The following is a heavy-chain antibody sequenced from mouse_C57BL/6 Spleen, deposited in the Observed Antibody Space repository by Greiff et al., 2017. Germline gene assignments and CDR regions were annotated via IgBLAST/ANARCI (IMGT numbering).Heavy chain of an antibody. CDR1: GYAFSSSW. Sequence: QVQLQHSGPELVKPGASVKISCKASGYAFSSSWMNWVKQRPGKGLEWIGRIYPGDGDTNYNGKFKGKATLTADKSSSTAYMQLSSLTSEDSAVYFCAREGDCDYWGQGTTLTVSS. J-gene: IGHJ2*01. CDR3: AREGDCDY. CDR2: IYPGDGDT. V-gene: IGHV1-82*01.